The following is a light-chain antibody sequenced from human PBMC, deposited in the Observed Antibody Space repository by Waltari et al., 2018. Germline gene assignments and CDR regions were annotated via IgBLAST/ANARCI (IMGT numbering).Light chain of an antibody. CDR1: QSVKNN. CDR2: KAS. Sequence: DIQMTQSPSTLSASVGDRITITFRTSQSVKNNLDWYQQKPGKAPKVLIHKASRLEGGVPSRFSGSGYGTGFTLTISSLQPDDFATYYCQEYDSLPVTFGGGTRVEIK. J-gene: IGKJ4*01. V-gene: IGKV1-5*03. CDR3: QEYDSLPVT.